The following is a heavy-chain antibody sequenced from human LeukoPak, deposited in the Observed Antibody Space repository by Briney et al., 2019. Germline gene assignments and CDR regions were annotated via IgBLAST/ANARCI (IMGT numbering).Heavy chain of an antibody. J-gene: IGHJ6*03. CDR3: AREESGSFYYYYYMDV. D-gene: IGHD1-26*01. CDR1: GYKFTGYY. CDR2: INPNSGGT. Sequence: ASVKVSCKASGYKFTGYYMHWVRQAPGQGLEWMGWINPNSGGTNYAQKFQGRVTMTRDTSISTAHMELSRLRSDDTAVYYCAREESGSFYYYYYMDVWGKGTTVTVSS. V-gene: IGHV1-2*02.